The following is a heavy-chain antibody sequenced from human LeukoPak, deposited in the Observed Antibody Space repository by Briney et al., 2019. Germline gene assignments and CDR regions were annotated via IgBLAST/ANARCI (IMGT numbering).Heavy chain of an antibody. D-gene: IGHD3-3*01. J-gene: IGHJ4*02. CDR3: AKEGFLEWLYPRWYFDY. V-gene: IGHV3-30*02. CDR1: GFTFSSYG. CDR2: IRYDGSNK. Sequence: GGSLGLSCAASGFTFSSYGMHWVRQAPGKGLEGVAFIRYDGSNKYYADSVKGRFTISRDNSKNTLYLQMNSLRAEDTAVYYCAKEGFLEWLYPRWYFDYWGQGTLVTVSS.